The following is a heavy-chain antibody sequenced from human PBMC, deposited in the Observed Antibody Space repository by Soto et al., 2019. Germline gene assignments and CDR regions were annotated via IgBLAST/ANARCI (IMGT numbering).Heavy chain of an antibody. CDR3: APNWNFDY. V-gene: IGHV3-15*01. J-gene: IGHJ4*02. CDR1: GFTLSNAW. CDR2: IKNKIEGGTT. D-gene: IGHD2-8*01. Sequence: GGSLRLSCAASGFTLSNAWVSWVRQAPGKGLEWVGRIKNKIEGGTTDYAVPVKGRFTISRDDSKNMLYLQMNSLITEDTAVYYCAPNWNFDYWRQGTPVTVSS.